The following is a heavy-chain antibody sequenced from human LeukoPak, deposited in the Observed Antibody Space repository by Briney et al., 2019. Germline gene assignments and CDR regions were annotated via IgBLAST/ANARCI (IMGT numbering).Heavy chain of an antibody. CDR1: GLTFSDHY. D-gene: IGHD4/OR15-4a*01. J-gene: IGHJ4*02. V-gene: IGHV3-11*04. Sequence: GGSLRLSCAASGLTFSDHYMSWIRQAPGKGLEWISCIGGGGSPIYYADSVRGRFSISRDNAKNSLFLQMDSLRAEDTAVYYCARDRRPSVYGGLDNWGQGTLVTVSS. CDR2: IGGGGSPI. CDR3: ARDRRPSVYGGLDN.